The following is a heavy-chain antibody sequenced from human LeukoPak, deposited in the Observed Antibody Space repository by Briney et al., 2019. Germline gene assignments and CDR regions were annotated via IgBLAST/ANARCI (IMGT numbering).Heavy chain of an antibody. D-gene: IGHD1-26*01. CDR1: GYTFTGYY. CDR3: ARDTQYSGSYNYYYYMDV. CDR2: INPNSGGT. Sequence: ASVKVSCKASGYTFTGYYMHWVRQAPGQGLEWMGWINPNSGGTNYAQKFQGRVTMTRDTSISTAYMELSRLRSGDTAVYYCARDTQYSGSYNYYYYMDVWGKGTTVSVSS. J-gene: IGHJ6*03. V-gene: IGHV1-2*02.